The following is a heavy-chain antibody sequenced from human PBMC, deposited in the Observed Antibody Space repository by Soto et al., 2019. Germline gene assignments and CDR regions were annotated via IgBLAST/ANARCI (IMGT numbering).Heavy chain of an antibody. Sequence: PGGSLRLSCAASGFTFSSYWMHWVRQAPGKGLVWVSRINSDGSSTSYADSVKGRFTISRDNAKNTLYLQMNSLRAEDTAVYYCARVLNSGYDLYYYYYGMDVWGQGTTVTSP. D-gene: IGHD5-12*01. CDR3: ARVLNSGYDLYYYYYGMDV. CDR2: INSDGSST. J-gene: IGHJ6*02. CDR1: GFTFSSYW. V-gene: IGHV3-74*01.